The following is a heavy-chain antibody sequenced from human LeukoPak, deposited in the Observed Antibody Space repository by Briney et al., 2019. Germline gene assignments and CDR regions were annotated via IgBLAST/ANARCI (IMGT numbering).Heavy chain of an antibody. D-gene: IGHD6-6*01. Sequence: GGSLRLSCAASGFTFSSYGMNWVRQAPGKGLEWVSSISTSSSYIYYADSVKGRFTISRDNAKNSLYLQMNSLRAEDTAVYYCARGRGYSSSSDAFGIWGQGTMVTVSS. CDR3: ARGRGYSSSSDAFGI. J-gene: IGHJ3*02. CDR1: GFTFSSYG. V-gene: IGHV3-21*01. CDR2: ISTSSSYI.